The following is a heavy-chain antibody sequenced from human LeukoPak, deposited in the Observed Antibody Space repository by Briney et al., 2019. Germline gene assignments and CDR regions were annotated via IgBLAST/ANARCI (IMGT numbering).Heavy chain of an antibody. CDR2: IYYSGST. D-gene: IGHD3-10*01. CDR3: ARGVYYGMDV. Sequence: SETLSLTCTVSGGSISSSSYYWGWIRQPPGKGLEWIGYIYYSGSTNYSPSLKSRVTISVDTSKNQFSLKLSSVTAADTAVYYCARGVYYGMDVWGQGTTVTVSS. CDR1: GGSISSSSYY. J-gene: IGHJ6*02. V-gene: IGHV4-61*05.